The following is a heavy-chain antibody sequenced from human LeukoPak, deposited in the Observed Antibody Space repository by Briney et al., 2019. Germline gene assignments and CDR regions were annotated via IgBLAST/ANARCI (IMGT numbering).Heavy chain of an antibody. CDR1: GFTFDDYA. J-gene: IGHJ6*04. V-gene: IGHV3-9*01. CDR2: SSWNSGSI. D-gene: IGHD3-10*02. CDR3: AELGITMIGGV. Sequence: GGSLRLSCAASGFTFDDYAMHWVRQAPGKGLEWVSGSSWNSGSIGYADSVKGRFTISRDNAKNSLYLQMNSLRAEDTAVYYCAELGITMIGGVWGKGTTVTISS.